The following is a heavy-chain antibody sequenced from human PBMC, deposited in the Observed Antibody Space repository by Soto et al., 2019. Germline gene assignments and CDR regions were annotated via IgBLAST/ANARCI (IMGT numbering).Heavy chain of an antibody. CDR1: GGSIRSYY. CDR2: IFYSGST. J-gene: IGHJ3*02. Sequence: QVQLQESGPGLVKPSETLSLTCTVSGGSIRSYYWSWIRQPPGKGLEWIGYIFYSGSTNYNPSLKSRVTISVDTSKNQFSLKLSSVTAADTAVYYCARRYGSFFDIWGQGTMVTVSS. V-gene: IGHV4-59*08. CDR3: ARRYGSFFDI. D-gene: IGHD3-10*01.